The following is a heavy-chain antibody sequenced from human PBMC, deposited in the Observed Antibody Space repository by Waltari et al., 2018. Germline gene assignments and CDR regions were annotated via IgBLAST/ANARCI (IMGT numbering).Heavy chain of an antibody. D-gene: IGHD3-3*01. CDR3: ARDLFLPSWSGFIDGFDI. V-gene: IGHV4-4*07. J-gene: IGHJ3*02. Sequence: QVQLEESGPGLVKPSETLSLTCSVSGGAINTFLWHWIRPPAGKGLEWLGRVSASAKTPYNPSLKSPVTMSVDTSKNQFTLKLCSVPAADTAVYYCARDLFLPSWSGFIDGFDIWGRGTVVTVSS. CDR1: GGAINTFL. CDR2: VSASAKT.